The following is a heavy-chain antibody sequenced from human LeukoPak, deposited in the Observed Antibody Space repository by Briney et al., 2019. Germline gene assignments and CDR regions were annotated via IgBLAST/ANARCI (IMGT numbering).Heavy chain of an antibody. CDR2: IYYSGST. CDR1: GGSISSSSYY. V-gene: IGHV4-39*07. D-gene: IGHD3-10*01. Sequence: SETLSLTCTVSGGSISSSSYYWGWIRQPPGKGLEWIGSIYYSGSTYYNPSLKSRVTISVDTSKNQFSLKLSSVTAADTAVYYCARVGSDAFDIWGQGTMVTVSS. CDR3: ARVGSDAFDI. J-gene: IGHJ3*02.